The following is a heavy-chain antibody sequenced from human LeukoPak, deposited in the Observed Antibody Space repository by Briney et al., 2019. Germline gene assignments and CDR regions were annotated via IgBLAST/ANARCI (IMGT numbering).Heavy chain of an antibody. J-gene: IGHJ4*02. CDR3: TRAHDRDDSSIYFDY. D-gene: IGHD3-22*01. Sequence: QSGGSLRLSCTASGFTFGDYAMSWVRQAPGKGLEWVGFIRSKAYGGTTEYAASVKGRFTISRDDSKSIAYLQMNSLKTEDTAVYYCTRAHDRDDSSIYFDYWGQGTLVTVSS. V-gene: IGHV3-49*04. CDR1: GFTFGDYA. CDR2: IRSKAYGGTT.